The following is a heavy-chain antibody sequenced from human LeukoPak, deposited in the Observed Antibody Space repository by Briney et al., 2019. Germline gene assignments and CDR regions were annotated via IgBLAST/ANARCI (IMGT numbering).Heavy chain of an antibody. CDR2: IDPNSGGT. D-gene: IGHD4-11*01. Sequence: ASVKVSCKASGYTFTDYYMHWVRQAPGRGLEWVGWIDPNSGGTKYAQRFQGRVTMTRDTSITTAYMELSRLRSDDTAVYYCARGGPSPTTVTSNWYFDLWGRGTLVTVSS. V-gene: IGHV1-2*02. CDR3: ARGGPSPTTVTSNWYFDL. J-gene: IGHJ2*01. CDR1: GYTFTDYY.